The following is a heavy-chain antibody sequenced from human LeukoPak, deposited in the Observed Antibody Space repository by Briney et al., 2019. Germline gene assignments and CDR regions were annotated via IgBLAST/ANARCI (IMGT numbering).Heavy chain of an antibody. CDR2: ISAYNGNT. CDR1: GYTFTSYG. J-gene: IGHJ4*02. Sequence: ASVKVSCKASGYTFTSYGISWVRQAPGQGLEWMGWISAYNGNTNYAQKLQGRVTMTTDTSTSTAYMGLRSLRSDDTAVYYCAKDRWRGYCSSTSCPYYFDYWGQGTLVTVSS. V-gene: IGHV1-18*01. CDR3: AKDRWRGYCSSTSCPYYFDY. D-gene: IGHD2-2*01.